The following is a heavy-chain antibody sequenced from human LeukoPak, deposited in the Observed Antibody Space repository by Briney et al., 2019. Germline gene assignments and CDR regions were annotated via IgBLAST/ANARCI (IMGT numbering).Heavy chain of an antibody. CDR2: IYYSGST. V-gene: IGHV4-59*01. J-gene: IGHJ6*02. CDR3: ARAKEDDQYYYGMDV. D-gene: IGHD1-1*01. CDR1: GGSISSYY. Sequence: PSETLSLTCTVSGGSISSYYWSWIRQPPGKGLEWIGYIYYSGSTNYNPSLKSRVTISVDTSKNQFSLKLSSVTAADTAVYYCARAKEDDQYYYGMDVWGQGTTDTVSS.